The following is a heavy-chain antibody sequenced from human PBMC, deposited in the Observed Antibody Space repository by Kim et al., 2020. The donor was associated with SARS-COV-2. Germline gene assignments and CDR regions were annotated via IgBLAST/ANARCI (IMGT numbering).Heavy chain of an antibody. CDR3: ARDELEGHFDL. Sequence: VDSVMGRFTISRDNSKTSLYLEMNSRRVEDTAVYYCARDELEGHFDLWGQGTLVTVSS. D-gene: IGHD1-7*01. V-gene: IGHV3-7*01. J-gene: IGHJ4*02.